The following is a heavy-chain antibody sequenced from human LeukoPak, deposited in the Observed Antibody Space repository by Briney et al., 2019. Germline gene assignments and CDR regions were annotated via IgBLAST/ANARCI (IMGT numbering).Heavy chain of an antibody. CDR3: ARDRGSGTYGLDC. Sequence: GGSLRLSCAASGFTFSNYGMQWVRQAPGKGLEGVAVIWYDGSNKYYADSVKGRFTVSRDDSENTLFLQMNSLRGEDTAVYYCARDRGSGTYGLDCWGQGVQVTVSS. V-gene: IGHV3-33*01. CDR2: IWYDGSNK. J-gene: IGHJ4*02. D-gene: IGHD1-26*01. CDR1: GFTFSNYG.